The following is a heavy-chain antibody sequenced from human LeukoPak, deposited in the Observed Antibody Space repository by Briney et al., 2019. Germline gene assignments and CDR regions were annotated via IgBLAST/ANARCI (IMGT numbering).Heavy chain of an antibody. Sequence: GASLRLSCAASGFTFSTYAMHWVRQAPGKGLEWVALIWDNGRNEDYADSVKGRFTISRDNSKNTLYLQMNSLRAEDTAVYYCARTGTGGDLDIWGQGTMVTVSS. CDR3: ARTGTGGDLDI. D-gene: IGHD2-8*02. J-gene: IGHJ3*02. CDR2: IWDNGRNE. CDR1: GFTFSTYA. V-gene: IGHV3-33*01.